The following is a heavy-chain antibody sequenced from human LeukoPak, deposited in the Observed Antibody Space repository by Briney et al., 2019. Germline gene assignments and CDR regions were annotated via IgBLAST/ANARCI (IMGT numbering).Heavy chain of an antibody. J-gene: IGHJ4*02. V-gene: IGHV3-23*01. Sequence: GGSLRLSCAASGSTFSSYSMSWVRQAPGKGLEWVSAINGNGGSTYYADSVKGRFTISRDNSKNTLYLQMNSLRAEDTAVYYCADAAVAGMSLDYCGEGTLVTVSS. D-gene: IGHD6-19*01. CDR2: INGNGGST. CDR3: ADAAVAGMSLDY. CDR1: GSTFSSYS.